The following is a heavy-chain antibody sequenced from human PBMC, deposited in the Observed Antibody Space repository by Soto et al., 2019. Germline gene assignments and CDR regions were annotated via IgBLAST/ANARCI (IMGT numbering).Heavy chain of an antibody. CDR3: AAGTGSTRYYDFWSGYYTDWFDP. D-gene: IGHD3-3*01. J-gene: IGHJ5*02. V-gene: IGHV1-58*01. Sequence: EASVKVSCKASGFTFTSSAVQWVRQARGQRLEWIGWIVVGSGNTNYAQKFQERVTITRDMSTSTAYMELSSLRSEDTAVYYCAAGTGSTRYYDFWSGYYTDWFDPWGQGTLVTVSS. CDR1: GFTFTSSA. CDR2: IVVGSGNT.